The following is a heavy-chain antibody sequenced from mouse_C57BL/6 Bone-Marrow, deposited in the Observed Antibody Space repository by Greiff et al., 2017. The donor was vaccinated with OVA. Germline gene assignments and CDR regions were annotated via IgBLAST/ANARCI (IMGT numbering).Heavy chain of an antibody. Sequence: EVQLVESEGGLVQPGSSMQLSCTASGFTFSDYYLAWVRQVPEKGLEWVANINYDGSSTYYLDSLKSRFIISRDNAKNILYLQMSSLKSEDTATYYCARDWSWYFDVWGTGTTVTVSS. V-gene: IGHV5-16*01. CDR3: ARDWSWYFDV. CDR2: INYDGSST. CDR1: GFTFSDYY. J-gene: IGHJ1*03.